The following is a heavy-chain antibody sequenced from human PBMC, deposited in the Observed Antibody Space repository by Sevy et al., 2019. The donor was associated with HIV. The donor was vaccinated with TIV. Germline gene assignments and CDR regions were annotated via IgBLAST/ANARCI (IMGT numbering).Heavy chain of an antibody. CDR3: VRETTMLPRGAFDF. CDR2: ISFDGTDK. J-gene: IGHJ3*01. Sequence: GGSLRLSCAASGFTFSSYPMHWVRQAPGNGLEWVSFISFDGTDKYYADSVKGRFTITRDNSKNTLFLQMNSLRAEDMAFYYCVRETTMLPRGAFDFWGQGTMVTVSS. V-gene: IGHV3-30-3*01. D-gene: IGHD3-10*01. CDR1: GFTFSSYP.